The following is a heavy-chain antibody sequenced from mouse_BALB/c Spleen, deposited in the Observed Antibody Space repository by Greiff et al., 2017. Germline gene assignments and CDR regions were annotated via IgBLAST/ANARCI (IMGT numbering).Heavy chain of an antibody. D-gene: IGHD1-1*01. Sequence: EVQLQQSGPELVKPGASVKMSCKASGYTFTSYVMHWVKQKPGQGLEWIGYINPYNDGTKYNEKFKGKATLTSDKSSSTAYMELSSLTSEDSAVYYCARGGGSSLYYYAMDYWGQGTSVTVSS. CDR3: ARGGGSSLYYYAMDY. CDR2: INPYNDGT. J-gene: IGHJ4*01. CDR1: GYTFTSYV. V-gene: IGHV1-14*01.